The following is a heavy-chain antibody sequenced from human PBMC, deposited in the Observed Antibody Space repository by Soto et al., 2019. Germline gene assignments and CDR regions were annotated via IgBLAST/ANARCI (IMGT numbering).Heavy chain of an antibody. D-gene: IGHD6-19*01. CDR3: AKGDSSCVSWFDT. Sequence: ASLKVSCKASGYTFTAQYLHWVRKAPGEGLEWMGWINPTTGATRYAQKFQGRVTMTRDSSMSTAYLEVRSLRPDDTAVYYCAKGDSSCVSWFDTWGQGTLVTVSS. CDR2: INPTTGAT. J-gene: IGHJ5*02. V-gene: IGHV1-2*02. CDR1: GYTFTAQY.